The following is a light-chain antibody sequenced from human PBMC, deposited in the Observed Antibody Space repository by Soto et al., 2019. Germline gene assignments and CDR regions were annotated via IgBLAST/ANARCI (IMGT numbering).Light chain of an antibody. CDR1: HSVISSY. Sequence: EIVLTQSPATLSLSPGESATLSCSASHSVISSYLAWYQQKPGQAPRLLMFRASIRATGFPARFSGSGSGTEFNITISSLQSEDSAIYYCQQYNNWPRATFGGGTKVDIK. CDR3: QQYNNWPRAT. J-gene: IGKJ4*01. V-gene: IGKV3-15*01. CDR2: RAS.